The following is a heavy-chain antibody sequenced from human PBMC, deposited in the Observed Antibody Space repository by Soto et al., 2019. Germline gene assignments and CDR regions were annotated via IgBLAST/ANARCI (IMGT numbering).Heavy chain of an antibody. V-gene: IGHV3-53*01. CDR2: IYTGGTT. J-gene: IGHJ6*02. Sequence: EVQLVESGGGMIQPGGSLRLSCVASGFTVSSNYMSWVRQAPGKGLEWVSVIYTGGTTHYADSVKGRFTIARDNSQNTLYLQMNSLRDEDTAVYYCAREVGYYYGLDVWGQGTTVSVAS. CDR1: GFTVSSNY. D-gene: IGHD1-26*01. CDR3: AREVGYYYGLDV.